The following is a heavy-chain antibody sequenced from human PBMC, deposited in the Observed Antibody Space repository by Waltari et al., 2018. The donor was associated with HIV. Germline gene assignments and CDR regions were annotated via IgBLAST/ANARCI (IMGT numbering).Heavy chain of an antibody. J-gene: IGHJ3*01. D-gene: IGHD6-13*01. V-gene: IGHV3-33*01. Sequence: VHLQESGDGVVFSGRPRQLYCASTVFRVTAYGMPWVRQAPGKGLQWVAVIWYDGSKKEYSDSVKGRFTISKDNSKNTLFLQMNSLRVDDTTVYFCARVPFASSWSADSFDVWGPGTRITVSS. CDR1: VFRVTAYG. CDR2: IWYDGSKK. CDR3: ARVPFASSWSADSFDV.